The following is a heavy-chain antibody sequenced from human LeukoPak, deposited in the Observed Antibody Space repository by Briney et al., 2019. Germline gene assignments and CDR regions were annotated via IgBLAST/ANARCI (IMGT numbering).Heavy chain of an antibody. J-gene: IGHJ6*03. CDR2: VFYSGST. D-gene: IGHD3-3*01. Sequence: SSETLSLTCSVSDSSINSYYWSWIRQPPGKGLEWIGYVFYSGSTNYNPSLKSRVTISLDTSKKQFSLKLSPVTAADTAVYYCARVDFWSGLDYYYYYMDVWGKGTTVTVSS. CDR3: ARVDFWSGLDYYYYYMDV. V-gene: IGHV4-59*12. CDR1: DSSINSYY.